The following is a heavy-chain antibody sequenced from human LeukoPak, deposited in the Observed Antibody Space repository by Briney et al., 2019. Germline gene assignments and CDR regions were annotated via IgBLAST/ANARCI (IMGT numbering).Heavy chain of an antibody. CDR3: AREWGGYSGYDRTYYYYYMDV. CDR2: IYTSGST. Sequence: SETLSLTCTVSGGSISSYYWSWIRQPAGKGLEWIGRIYTSGSTNYNPSLKSRVTMSVDTSKNQFSLKLSSVTAADTAVYYCAREWGGYSGYDRTYYYYYMDVWGKGTTVTVSS. CDR1: GGSISSYY. J-gene: IGHJ6*03. V-gene: IGHV4-4*07. D-gene: IGHD5-12*01.